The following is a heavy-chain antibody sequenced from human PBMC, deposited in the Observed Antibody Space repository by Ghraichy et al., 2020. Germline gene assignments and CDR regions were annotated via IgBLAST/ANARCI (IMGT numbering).Heavy chain of an antibody. V-gene: IGHV3-30*04. Sequence: GGSLRLSCAASGFTFSSYAMHWVRQAPGRGLEGVAGISYDGSNKYYADSVKGRFTISRDKSKNTLYLQMNSLRAEDTAVYYCARSAYGDSIHYYYYYMDVWGKGTTVTVSS. CDR2: ISYDGSNK. CDR3: ARSAYGDSIHYYYYYMDV. J-gene: IGHJ6*03. D-gene: IGHD4-17*01. CDR1: GFTFSSYA.